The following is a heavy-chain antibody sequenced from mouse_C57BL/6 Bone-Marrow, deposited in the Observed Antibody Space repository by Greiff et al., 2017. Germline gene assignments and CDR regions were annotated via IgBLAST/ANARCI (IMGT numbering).Heavy chain of an antibody. D-gene: IGHD2-4*01. CDR3: ARRDYDYDYAMDY. V-gene: IGHV1-59*01. J-gene: IGHJ4*01. CDR2: IDPSDSYT. Sequence: VQLQQPGAELVRPGTSVTLSCKASGYTFTSYWIHWVKQRPGQGLEWIGVIDPSDSYTNYNQKFKGKDTLTVDTSSSTAYMQLSSLTSEDSAVYYCARRDYDYDYAMDYWGQGTSVTVSS. CDR1: GYTFTSYW.